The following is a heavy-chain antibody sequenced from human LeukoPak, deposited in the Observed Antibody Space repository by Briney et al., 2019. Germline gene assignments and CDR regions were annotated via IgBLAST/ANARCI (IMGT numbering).Heavy chain of an antibody. Sequence: GGSLRLSCAASGFTFSSYGMAWVRQAPGKGLEWVANIKPDASEKYYVDSVRGRFIISRDNAKNSLYLQMNSLRAEDTAVYYCARDSGWYFNYWGQGTLVTVSS. CDR1: GFTFSSYG. CDR3: ARDSGWYFNY. CDR2: IKPDASEK. J-gene: IGHJ4*02. V-gene: IGHV3-7*03. D-gene: IGHD6-19*01.